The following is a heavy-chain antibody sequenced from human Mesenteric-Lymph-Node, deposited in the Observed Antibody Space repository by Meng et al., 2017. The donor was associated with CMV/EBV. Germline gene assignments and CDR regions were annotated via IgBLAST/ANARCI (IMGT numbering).Heavy chain of an antibody. CDR3: ARNNTNWPTGFDL. V-gene: IGHV1-18*01. D-gene: IGHD1-1*01. J-gene: IGHJ5*02. Sequence: ASVKVSCKASGYSFSTHGITWVRQAPGLGLEWMGWIGAYYGDTNYARKFQGRVAMTTDTSTNTAYMELSSLTSDDTAVYYCARNNTNWPTGFDLWGQGTLVTVSS. CDR1: GYSFSTHG. CDR2: IGAYYGDT.